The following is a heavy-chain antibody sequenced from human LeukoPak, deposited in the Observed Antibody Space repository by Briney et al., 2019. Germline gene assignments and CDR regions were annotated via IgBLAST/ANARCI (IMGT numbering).Heavy chain of an antibody. CDR2: IRYDGSNK. D-gene: IGHD3-10*01. V-gene: IGHV3-30*02. CDR3: AKEFTMVRGVIIGYDYFDY. CDR1: GFTFSSYG. J-gene: IGHJ4*02. Sequence: GGSLRLSCAASGFTFSSYGMHWVRQAPGKGLEGVAFIRYDGSNKYYADSVKGRFTISRDNSKNTLYLRMNSLRAEDTAVYYCAKEFTMVRGVIIGYDYFDYWGQGTLVTVSS.